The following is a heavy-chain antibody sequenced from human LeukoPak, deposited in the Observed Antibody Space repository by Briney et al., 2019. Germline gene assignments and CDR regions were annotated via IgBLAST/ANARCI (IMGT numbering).Heavy chain of an antibody. V-gene: IGHV3-53*01. CDR3: ARLEVRGVIGP. CDR1: GFSFSSFA. CDR2: IYTGGAT. D-gene: IGHD3-10*01. J-gene: IGHJ5*02. Sequence: PGGSLRLSCAASGFSFSSFAMTWVRQAPGKGLEWVAVIYTGGATYYADSVKGRFTVSRDKSKNMLYLEMNSLRAEDTAVYYCARLEVRGVIGPWGQGTLVTVSS.